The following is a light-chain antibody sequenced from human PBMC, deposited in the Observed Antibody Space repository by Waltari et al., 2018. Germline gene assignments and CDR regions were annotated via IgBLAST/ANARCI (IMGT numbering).Light chain of an antibody. CDR2: LNSDGSH. CDR1: SGXSXYA. Sequence: QLVLTQSPSASASLGASVKLTCTLSSGXSXYAIAWPQQQPEMGPRYXMKLNSDGSHSKGDXXXXXFSGSSSGAERYLTXXSLQSEDEADYYCQTXGXVVVFGGGTKLTVL. CDR3: QTXGXVVV. J-gene: IGLJ2*01. V-gene: IGLV4-69*01.